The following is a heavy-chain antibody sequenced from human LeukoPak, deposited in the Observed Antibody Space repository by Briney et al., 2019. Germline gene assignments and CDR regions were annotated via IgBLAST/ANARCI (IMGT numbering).Heavy chain of an antibody. Sequence: GGSLRLSCAASGFTFSSYGMSWVRQAPGKGLEWVSTISSSGGSTYYADSVKGRFTIPRDNSKNTLYLQMNSLRAEDTAVYYCARAEGLRVVAATTEFGYWGQGTLVTVSS. V-gene: IGHV3-23*01. D-gene: IGHD2-15*01. CDR2: ISSSGGST. J-gene: IGHJ4*02. CDR1: GFTFSSYG. CDR3: ARAEGLRVVAATTEFGY.